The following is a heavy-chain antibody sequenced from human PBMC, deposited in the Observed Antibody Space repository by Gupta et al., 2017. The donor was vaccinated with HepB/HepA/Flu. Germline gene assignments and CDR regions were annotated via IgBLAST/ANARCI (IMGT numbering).Heavy chain of an antibody. CDR3: ARDQLAVAGTGPAY. Sequence: EVQLVESGGGLVQPGGSLRLSCAASGFTFSSYWMSWVRQAPGKGLEWVANIKQDGSEKYYVDSVKGRFTISRDNAKNSMYLQMNSLRAEDTAVYYCARDQLAVAGTGPAYWGQGTLVTVSS. CDR1: GFTFSSYW. J-gene: IGHJ4*02. D-gene: IGHD6-19*01. V-gene: IGHV3-7*01. CDR2: IKQDGSEK.